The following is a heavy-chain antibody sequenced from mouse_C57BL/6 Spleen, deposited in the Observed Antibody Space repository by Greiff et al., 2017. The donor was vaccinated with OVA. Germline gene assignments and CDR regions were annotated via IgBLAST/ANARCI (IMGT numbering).Heavy chain of an antibody. CDR3: ARGPLDYGSSYYFDY. CDR1: GFTFSDYY. V-gene: IGHV5-16*01. D-gene: IGHD1-1*01. Sequence: EVMLVESEGGLVQPGSSMKLSCTASGFTFSDYYMAWVRQVPEKGLEWVANINYDGSSTYYLDSLKSRFIISRDNAKNILYLQMSSLKSEDTATYYCARGPLDYGSSYYFDYWGQGTTLTVSS. J-gene: IGHJ2*01. CDR2: INYDGSST.